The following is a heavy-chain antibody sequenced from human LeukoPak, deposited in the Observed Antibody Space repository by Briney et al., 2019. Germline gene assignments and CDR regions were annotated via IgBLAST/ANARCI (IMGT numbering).Heavy chain of an antibody. CDR2: IYTSGST. J-gene: IGHJ4*02. V-gene: IGHV4-61*02. Sequence: KASQTLSLTCTVSGGSISSGSYYWSWIRQPAGKGLEWIGRIYTSGSTNYNPSLKSRVTISVDTSKNQFSLKLSSVTAADTAVYYCAREGVVPAAMGDYFDYWGQGTLVTVSS. CDR1: GGSISSGSYY. D-gene: IGHD2-2*01. CDR3: AREGVVPAAMGDYFDY.